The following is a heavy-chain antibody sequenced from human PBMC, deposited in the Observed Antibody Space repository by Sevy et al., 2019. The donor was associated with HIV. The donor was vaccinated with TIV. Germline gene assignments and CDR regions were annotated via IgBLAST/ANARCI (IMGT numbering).Heavy chain of an antibody. Sequence: GGSLRLSCAASAFTFSSYAMHWVRQAPGKGLEWVAVISYDGSNKYYADSVKGRFTISRDNSKNTLYLQMNSLRAEDTAVYYCARDSPIMITFGGVKSYYYYMDVWGKGTTVTVSS. J-gene: IGHJ6*03. CDR1: AFTFSSYA. CDR2: ISYDGSNK. V-gene: IGHV3-30-3*01. CDR3: ARDSPIMITFGGVKSYYYYMDV. D-gene: IGHD3-16*01.